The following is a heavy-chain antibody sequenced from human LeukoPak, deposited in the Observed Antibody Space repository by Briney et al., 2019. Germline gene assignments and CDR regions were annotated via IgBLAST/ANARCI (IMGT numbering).Heavy chain of an antibody. V-gene: IGHV1-46*01. CDR2: INPSGGST. D-gene: IGHD2-15*01. CDR1: GYTFTSYY. Sequence: GASVKVSCKASGYTFTSYYMHWVRQAPGQGLEWMGIINPSGGSTSYAQKFQGRVTMTRDTSISTAYMELSRLRSDDTAVYYCARAYSRPNAFDIWGQGTMVTVSS. CDR3: ARAYSRPNAFDI. J-gene: IGHJ3*02.